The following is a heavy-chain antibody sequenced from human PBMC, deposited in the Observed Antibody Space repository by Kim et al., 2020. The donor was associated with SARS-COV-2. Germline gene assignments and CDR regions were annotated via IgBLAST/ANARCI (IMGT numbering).Heavy chain of an antibody. CDR1: GYRLIGYH. CDR3: ARDLRWDCSGGSCFSAYYYTMDV. V-gene: IGHV1-2*06. Sequence: ASVKVSCKASGYRLIGYHMHWVRQAPGQPLEWMGRMNSDNGATDNSQIFQDRVTITRDTSISTIYLELTSLTSDDTAIYFCARDLRWDCSGGSCFSAYYYTMDVWGQGTTVIVSS. CDR2: MNSDNGAT. D-gene: IGHD2-15*01. J-gene: IGHJ6*02.